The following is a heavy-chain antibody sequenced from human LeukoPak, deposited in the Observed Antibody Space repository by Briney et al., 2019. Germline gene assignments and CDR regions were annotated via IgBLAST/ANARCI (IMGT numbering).Heavy chain of an antibody. CDR3: TTDPRNSGWKDY. Sequence: GGSLRLSCPGSGFTFVRFDNTWMSWVRQAPGKGLEWVGRIKTKLDGGTADYAAPVKGRFTISRDDSTTTVYLQMNSLKTEDSAVYYCTTDPRNSGWKDYWGQGTLVTVSS. CDR2: IKTKLDGGTA. CDR1: GFTFVRFDNTW. J-gene: IGHJ4*02. D-gene: IGHD6-19*01. V-gene: IGHV3-15*01.